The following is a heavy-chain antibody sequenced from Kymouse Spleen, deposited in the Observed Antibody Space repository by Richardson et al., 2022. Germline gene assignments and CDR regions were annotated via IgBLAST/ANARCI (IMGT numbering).Heavy chain of an antibody. CDR1: GFTFSSYG. D-gene: IGHD1-7*01,IGHD6-13*01. J-gene: IGHJ6*02. V-gene: IGHV3-33*01. Sequence: QVQLVESGGGVVQPGRSLRLSCAASGFTFSSYGMHWVRQAPGKGLEWVAVIWYDGSNKYYADSVKGRFTISRDNSKNTLYLQMNSLRAEDTAVYYCARDAAGTEYYGMDVWGQGTTVTVSS. CDR3: ARDAAGTEYYGMDV. CDR2: IWYDGSNK.